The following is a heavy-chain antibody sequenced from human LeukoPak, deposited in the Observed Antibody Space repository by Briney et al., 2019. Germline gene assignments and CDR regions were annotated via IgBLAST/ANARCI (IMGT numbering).Heavy chain of an antibody. CDR2: ISSSGSTI. V-gene: IGHV3-11*01. D-gene: IGHD6-19*01. Sequence: GGSLRLSCAASGFTFSDYYMSWLRQAPGKGLEWLSYISSSGSTIYYADSVKGRFTISRDNAKNSLYLQMNSLRAGDTAVYYCAREAVAGMTGAFDIWGQGTRATVSS. CDR1: GFTFSDYY. CDR3: AREAVAGMTGAFDI. J-gene: IGHJ3*02.